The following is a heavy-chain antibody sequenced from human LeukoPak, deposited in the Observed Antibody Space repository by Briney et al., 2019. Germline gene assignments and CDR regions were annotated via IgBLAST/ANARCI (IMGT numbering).Heavy chain of an antibody. CDR3: ARASSSTSLANWFDP. V-gene: IGHV4-34*01. Sequence: SETLSLTCAVYGGSFSGYYWSWIRQPPGKGLEWIGEINHSGSTNYNPSLKSRVTISVDTSKNQFSLKLSSVTAADTAVYYYARASSSTSLANWFDPWGQGTLVTVSS. J-gene: IGHJ5*02. D-gene: IGHD2-2*01. CDR1: GGSFSGYY. CDR2: INHSGST.